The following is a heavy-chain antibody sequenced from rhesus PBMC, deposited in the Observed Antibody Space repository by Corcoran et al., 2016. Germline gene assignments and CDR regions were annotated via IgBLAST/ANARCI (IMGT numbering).Heavy chain of an antibody. J-gene: IGHJ4*01. V-gene: IGHV3-178*01. Sequence: EVQLVESGGGLAKPGGSLRLSCAASAFIFSDYYIDRAPQAPGLGPECVARIRKGGGSTWYADSVKGRFTISRQNAKNTLVFQMNSLRTEDTAVYYCARDEKYSGYSYDYWGQGVLVTVSS. D-gene: IGHD5-24*01. CDR2: IRKGGGST. CDR3: ARDEKYSGYSYDY. CDR1: AFIFSDYY.